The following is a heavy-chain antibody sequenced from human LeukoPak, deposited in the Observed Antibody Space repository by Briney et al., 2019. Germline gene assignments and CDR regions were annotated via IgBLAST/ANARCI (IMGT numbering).Heavy chain of an antibody. V-gene: IGHV4-34*01. D-gene: IGHD1-26*01. Sequence: SETLSLTCAVYGGSFSGHYWSWLRQPPGKGLEWIGEINHSGSTNYNPSLKSRVTISVDTSKNQFSLKLSSVTAADTAVYYCAILRRGVGATPLDYWGQGTLVTVSS. CDR2: INHSGST. CDR3: AILRRGVGATPLDY. CDR1: GGSFSGHY. J-gene: IGHJ4*02.